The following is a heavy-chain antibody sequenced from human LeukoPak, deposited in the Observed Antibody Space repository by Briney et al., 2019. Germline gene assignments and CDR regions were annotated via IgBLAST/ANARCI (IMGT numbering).Heavy chain of an antibody. J-gene: IGHJ4*02. V-gene: IGHV3-30*18. CDR1: GFTFSSYV. D-gene: IGHD3-22*01. Sequence: GGSLRLSCAASGFTFSSYVMHWVRQAPGKGLEWVAVISYDGSNKYYADSVKGRFTISRDNSKNTLYLQMNSLRAEDTAVYYCAKDSGYSDYWGQGTLVTVSS. CDR3: AKDSGYSDY. CDR2: ISYDGSNK.